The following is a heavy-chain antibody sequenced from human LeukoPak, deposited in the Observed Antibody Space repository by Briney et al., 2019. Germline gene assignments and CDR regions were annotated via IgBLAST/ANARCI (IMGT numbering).Heavy chain of an antibody. J-gene: IGHJ4*02. CDR2: ISSSSSYI. Sequence: GGSLRLSCAASGFTFSSYSMTWVRQAPGKGLEWVSSISSSSSYIYYADSVKGRFTISRDNAKNSLYLQMNSLRAEDTAVYYCARVIAVAAPVDYWGQGTLSPSPQ. V-gene: IGHV3-21*01. CDR3: ARVIAVAAPVDY. CDR1: GFTFSSYS. D-gene: IGHD6-19*01.